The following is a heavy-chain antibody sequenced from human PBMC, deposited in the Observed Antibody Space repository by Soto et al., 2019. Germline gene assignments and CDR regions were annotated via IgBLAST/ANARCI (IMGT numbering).Heavy chain of an antibody. V-gene: IGHV4-31*03. CDR1: GGSISSGGYY. D-gene: IGHD5-12*01. J-gene: IGHJ4*02. Sequence: QVQLQESGPGLVKPSQTLSLTCTVSGGSISSGGYYWSWIRQHPGKGLEWIGYIYYSGSTYYNPALKSRVTISVDTSKNQCSLKLSSVTAADTAVYYCARGEIVAPIYLNYFDYWGQGTLVTVSS. CDR2: IYYSGST. CDR3: ARGEIVAPIYLNYFDY.